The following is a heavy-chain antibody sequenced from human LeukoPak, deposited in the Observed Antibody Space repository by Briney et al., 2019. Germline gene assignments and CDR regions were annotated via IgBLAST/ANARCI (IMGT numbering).Heavy chain of an antibody. D-gene: IGHD3-16*02. CDR1: GXTFSTYA. V-gene: IGHV3-30-3*01. CDR2: ISYDGSNK. Sequence: PGGSLRLSCAASGXTFSTYAMHWVRQGPGKGLEWVAVISYDGSNKYYADSVKGRFTISRDNAKNSLYLQMNSLRDEDTAVYYCGRGVIVDYWGQGALVTVSS. J-gene: IGHJ4*02. CDR3: GRGVIVDY.